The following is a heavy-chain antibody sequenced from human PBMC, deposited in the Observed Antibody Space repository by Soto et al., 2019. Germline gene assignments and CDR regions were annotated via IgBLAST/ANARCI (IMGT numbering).Heavy chain of an antibody. V-gene: IGHV3-30*18. CDR2: ISYDGSNK. CDR1: GFTFSSYG. J-gene: IGHJ6*03. Sequence: GGSLRLSCAASGFTFSSYGMHWVRQAPGKGLEWVAVISYDGSNKYYADSVKGRFTISRDNSKNTLYLQMNSLRAEDTAVYYCAKGPEIYYYMDVWGKGTTVTVSS. CDR3: AKGPEIYYYMDV.